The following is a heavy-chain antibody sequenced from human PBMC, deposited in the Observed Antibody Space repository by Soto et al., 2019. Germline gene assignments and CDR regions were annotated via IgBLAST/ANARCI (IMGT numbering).Heavy chain of an antibody. J-gene: IGHJ4*02. Sequence: QVQLQESGPGLVKPSGTLSLTCAVSGGSISSSNWWRWDRQPPGKGLEWIGEIYHSGNTNYNPSLKSRVTMAVDESRNQFSLKLSSVTAADTAVYYCARRWGEGRVDYWGQGTLVTVSS. CDR1: GGSISSSNW. CDR2: IYHSGNT. D-gene: IGHD3-10*01. CDR3: ARRWGEGRVDY. V-gene: IGHV4-4*02.